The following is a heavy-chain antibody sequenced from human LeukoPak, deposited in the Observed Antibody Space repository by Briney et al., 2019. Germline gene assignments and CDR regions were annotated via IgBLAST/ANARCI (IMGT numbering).Heavy chain of an antibody. D-gene: IGHD5-18*01. CDR3: ATTGYSYGHLIDY. J-gene: IGHJ4*02. V-gene: IGHV4-59*12. CDR1: GGSISGFY. Sequence: SETLSLTCTVSGGSISGFYWSWIRQPPGKGLEWIGYIYYSGSTDYNPSLKSRVTISIDTSKNQLSLKLSSVTAADTAVYYCATTGYSYGHLIDYWGQGTLVTVSS. CDR2: IYYSGST.